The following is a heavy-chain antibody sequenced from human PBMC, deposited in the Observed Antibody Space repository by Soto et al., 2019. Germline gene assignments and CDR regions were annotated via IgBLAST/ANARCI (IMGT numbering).Heavy chain of an antibody. CDR2: IIPIFGTA. CDR3: ARETNYDILTGFKGYYFDY. Sequence: QVQLVQSGAEVKKPGSSVKVSCKASGGTFSSYAISWVRQAPGQGLEWMGGIIPIFGTANYAQKFQGRVTITSDESTSTAYMELSSLRSEDTAVYYCARETNYDILTGFKGYYFDYWGQGTLVTVSS. V-gene: IGHV1-69*05. D-gene: IGHD3-9*01. CDR1: GGTFSSYA. J-gene: IGHJ4*02.